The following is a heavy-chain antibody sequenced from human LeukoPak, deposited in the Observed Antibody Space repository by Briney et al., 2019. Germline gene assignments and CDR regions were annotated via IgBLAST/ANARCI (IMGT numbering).Heavy chain of an antibody. CDR1: GYTFTTYY. CDR3: ARVGSSGHSLIDY. D-gene: IGHD6-19*01. Sequence: ASVKVSCKASGYTFTTYYMHWVRQATGQGLEWMGWMNPNSGNTGYAQKFQGRVTMTRNTSISTAYMELSSLRSEDTAVYYCARVGSSGHSLIDYWGQGTLVTVSS. J-gene: IGHJ4*02. V-gene: IGHV1-8*02. CDR2: MNPNSGNT.